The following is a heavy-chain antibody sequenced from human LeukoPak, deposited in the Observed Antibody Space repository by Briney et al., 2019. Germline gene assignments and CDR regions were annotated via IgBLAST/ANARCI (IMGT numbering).Heavy chain of an antibody. CDR2: INPSGGST. CDR3: ATPAWVANNYYYYGMDV. V-gene: IGHV1-46*01. CDR1: GYTFTSYY. Sequence: ASVKVSCKASGYTFTSYYMHWVRQAPGQGLEWMGIINPSGGSTSYAQKFQGRVTMTRDTSTSTVYLELSSLRSEDTAVYYCATPAWVANNYYYYGMDVWGQGTTVTVSS. D-gene: IGHD1-26*01. J-gene: IGHJ6*02.